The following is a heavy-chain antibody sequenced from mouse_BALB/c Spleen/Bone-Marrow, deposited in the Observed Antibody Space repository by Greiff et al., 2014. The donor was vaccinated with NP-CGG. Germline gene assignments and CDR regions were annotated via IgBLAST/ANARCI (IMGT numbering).Heavy chain of an antibody. D-gene: IGHD2-1*01. J-gene: IGHJ3*01. CDR1: GYSFTSYW. CDR3: ARDHFYSGNYEFVY. V-gene: IGHV1-69*02. CDR2: IDPSDSET. Sequence: VKLQESGAELVKPGAPVKLSCKASGYSFTSYWMNWAKQRPGRGLEWIGRIDPSDSETHYNQKFKDKATLTVDKSSSTAYIQLSSLTSEDSAVYYCARDHFYSGNYEFVYWGQGTLVTVSA.